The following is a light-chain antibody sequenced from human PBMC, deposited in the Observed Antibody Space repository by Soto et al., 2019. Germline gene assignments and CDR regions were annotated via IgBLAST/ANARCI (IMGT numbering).Light chain of an antibody. J-gene: IGKJ1*01. CDR2: DAS. V-gene: IGKV3-15*01. CDR1: QSVSNN. Sequence: ILMTQSPATLSVSPGERATLSCRASQSVSNNLAWYQQKPGQAPRLLIYDASTRATGIPARFSGSGSGTEFTPTISGMQSEDFAVYYCQQYNNWPPWTFGQGTKVEIK. CDR3: QQYNNWPPWT.